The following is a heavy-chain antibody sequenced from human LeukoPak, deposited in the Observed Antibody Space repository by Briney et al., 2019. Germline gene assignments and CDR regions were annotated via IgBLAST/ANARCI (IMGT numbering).Heavy chain of an antibody. J-gene: IGHJ4*02. D-gene: IGHD6-19*01. CDR3: ARVGAVAGTDYYFDY. CDR1: GFTFSSYS. V-gene: IGHV3-21*01. Sequence: GGSLRLSCAASGFTFSSYSMNWVRQAPGKGLEWVSSISSSSTYIYYADSVKGRFTISRDNAKNSLYLQMNSLRAEDTAVYFCARVGAVAGTDYYFDYWGQGTLATVSS. CDR2: ISSSSTYI.